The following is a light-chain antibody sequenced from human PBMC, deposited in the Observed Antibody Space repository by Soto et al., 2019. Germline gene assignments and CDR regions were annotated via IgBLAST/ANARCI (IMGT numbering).Light chain of an antibody. Sequence: EVVMTQSPATLSVSPGERATLSCRASQSVSSSLAWYQQKPGQAPRLLIYGASTRATGIPARFSGSGSETEFPLTISRLQSEDFAVYYCQQYNNWWTFGQGTKVEIK. V-gene: IGKV3-15*01. CDR3: QQYNNWWT. CDR1: QSVSSS. J-gene: IGKJ1*01. CDR2: GAS.